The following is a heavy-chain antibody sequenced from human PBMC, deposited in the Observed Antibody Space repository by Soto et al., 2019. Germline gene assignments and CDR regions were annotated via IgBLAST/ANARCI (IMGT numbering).Heavy chain of an antibody. CDR2: ILVGGST. D-gene: IGHD1-7*01. V-gene: IGHV3-23*01. CDR1: GCICSSYD. J-gene: IGHJ3*02. CDR3: AKATATTGGAFEI. Sequence: VGSLRLSCAVSGCICSSYDMSWVRQAPGKGLEWVSTILVGGSTHYEDSVKGRFTISRDTSKNTVYLQMNSLTAGDTAFYYCAKATATTGGAFEICGQGTIVTVSS.